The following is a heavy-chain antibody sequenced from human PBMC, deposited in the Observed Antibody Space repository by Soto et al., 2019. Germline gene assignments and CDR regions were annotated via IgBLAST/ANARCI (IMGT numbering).Heavy chain of an antibody. Sequence: GASVKVSCKASGGTFSSYTISWVRQAPGQGLEWMGWISAHNGNTKYAQKLQGRVTMTTDTSTSTAYMELRSLRSDDTAVYDCARDLSYGWCDDWGQGTLVTVDS. J-gene: IGHJ4*02. CDR3: ARDLSYGWCDD. V-gene: IGHV1-18*01. CDR1: GGTFSSYT. CDR2: ISAHNGNT. D-gene: IGHD5-18*01.